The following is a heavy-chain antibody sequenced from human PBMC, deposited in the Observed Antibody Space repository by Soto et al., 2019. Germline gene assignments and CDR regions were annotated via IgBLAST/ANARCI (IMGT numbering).Heavy chain of an antibody. CDR2: IKSDGSSI. CDR1: GFTFSNYW. D-gene: IGHD3-10*01. J-gene: IGHJ4*02. CDR3: ARGGFSGSGSYIQGDY. V-gene: IGHV3-74*01. Sequence: EVQLVESGGGLVQPGGSLRLSCAASGFTFSNYWMHWVRQAPGKGLVWVSRIKSDGSSISYADSVKGRFTISSDNARNTLYLQMNSLRAEDTAVYYCARGGFSGSGSYIQGDYWGQGTLVTVSS.